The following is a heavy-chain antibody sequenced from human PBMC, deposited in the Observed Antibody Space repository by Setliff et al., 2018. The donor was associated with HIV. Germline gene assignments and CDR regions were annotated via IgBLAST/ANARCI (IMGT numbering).Heavy chain of an antibody. D-gene: IGHD6-19*01. CDR3: ARGSAPNIVVAASLDI. Sequence: ASVKVSCKASGYNFITFGINWVQQAPGQGLEWMGRISTYSGKTDYAEKFQGRLTMTMDTSTRTVFMELRSLTLDDTSVYYCARGSAPNIVVAASLDIWGQGTLVTVSS. CDR1: GYNFITFG. V-gene: IGHV1-18*01. J-gene: IGHJ4*01. CDR2: ISTYSGKT.